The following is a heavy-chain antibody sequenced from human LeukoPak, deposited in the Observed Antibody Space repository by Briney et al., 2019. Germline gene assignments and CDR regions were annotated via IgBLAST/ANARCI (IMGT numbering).Heavy chain of an antibody. J-gene: IGHJ4*02. CDR2: VKQGGSEK. Sequence: GGSLRLSCAASGFTFSSYWMTWVRQAPGKGLEWVANVKQGGSEKYYVDSVKGRFTISRDNAKNSLYLQMNSLRAEDTAVYYCARESIHGSRSYYDYWGQGTLVTVSS. D-gene: IGHD3-10*01. CDR3: ARESIHGSRSYYDY. CDR1: GFTFSSYW. V-gene: IGHV3-7*04.